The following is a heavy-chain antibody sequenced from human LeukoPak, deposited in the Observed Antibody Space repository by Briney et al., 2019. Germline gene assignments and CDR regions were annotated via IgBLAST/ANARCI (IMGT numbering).Heavy chain of an antibody. D-gene: IGHD4-23*01. CDR3: ARDGPYGGKPFDC. CDR2: FYYSGST. V-gene: IGHV4-61*01. J-gene: IGHJ4*02. Sequence: SETLSLTRTVSGGFVSSSSYYWSWVRQPPGKGLEWIGYFYYSGSTNYNTSLKSRVTISLDTSKNQFSLKLSSVTAADTAVYYCARDGPYGGKPFDCWGQGILVTVSS. CDR1: GGFVSSSSYY.